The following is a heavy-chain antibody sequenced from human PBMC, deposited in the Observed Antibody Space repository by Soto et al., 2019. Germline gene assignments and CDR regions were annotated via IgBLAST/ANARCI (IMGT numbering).Heavy chain of an antibody. V-gene: IGHV3-23*01. CDR1: GFTFSSYD. CDR2: SSGSGGST. D-gene: IGHD2-8*01. J-gene: IGHJ3*02. Sequence: GQLLESGGGLVQPGGSLRLSCAASGFTFSSYDMSWVRQAPGKGLEWVSASSGSGGSTYYADSVKGRFTISRDNSKNPVYVQMNSLRAEDTAIYYCAKEDDAWTNGHFDIWGQGTMVTVSS. CDR3: AKEDDAWTNGHFDI.